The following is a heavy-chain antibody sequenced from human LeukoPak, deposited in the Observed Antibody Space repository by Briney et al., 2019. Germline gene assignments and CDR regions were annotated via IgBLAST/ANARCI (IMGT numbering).Heavy chain of an antibody. V-gene: IGHV3-74*01. J-gene: IGHJ4*02. Sequence: GGSLRLSCAASGFTFSSYWMHWARQVPGKGLVWVSRINADTSFISYADSVKGRFTISRDNAKNTLYLQMNSLRAEDTAVYYCAGLSGSYYAKYWGQGTLVTVSS. CDR3: AGLSGSYYAKY. D-gene: IGHD1-26*01. CDR1: GFTFSSYW. CDR2: INADTSFI.